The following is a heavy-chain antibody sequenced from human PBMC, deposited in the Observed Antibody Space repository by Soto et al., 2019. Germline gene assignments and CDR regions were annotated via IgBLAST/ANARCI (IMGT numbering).Heavy chain of an antibody. V-gene: IGHV4-4*07. J-gene: IGHJ5*02. CDR2: IHASGNT. D-gene: IGHD6-19*01. Sequence: KASETLSLTCSVSGGSLNNFYWNWIRQTAGKGLEWIGRIHASGNTNYNPSLKSRATLSVDTSKNQFSLKVRSVTAADTAVYYCARSSHKESWFDPWGQGTLVTSPQ. CDR1: GGSLNNFY. CDR3: ARSSHKESWFDP.